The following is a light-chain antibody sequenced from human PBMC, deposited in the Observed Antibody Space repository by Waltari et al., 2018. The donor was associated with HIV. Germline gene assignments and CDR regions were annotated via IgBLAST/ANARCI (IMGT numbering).Light chain of an antibody. CDR2: RNN. CDR3: QSYDNSLSGLV. CDR1: SSITGTRYD. Sequence: QSVLTHPPSVSGAPGQWVSPSCPGRSSITGTRYDGHRYQQLPGSAPKLPPYRNNNRPSGVPDRFSGSKSGTSASLAITGLQPEDEADYYCQSYDNSLSGLVFGGGTKLTVL. V-gene: IGLV1-40*01. J-gene: IGLJ3*02.